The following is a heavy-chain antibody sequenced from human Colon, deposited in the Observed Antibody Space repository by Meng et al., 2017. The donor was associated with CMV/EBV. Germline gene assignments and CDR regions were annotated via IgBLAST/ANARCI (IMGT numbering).Heavy chain of an antibody. CDR1: RFTFSSYE. V-gene: IGHV3-48*03. J-gene: IGHJ6*02. CDR2: ISNSGNTI. CDR3: ARGRLAAAANRYYYYGVDV. D-gene: IGHD6-13*01. Sequence: GGSLRLSCAASRFTFSSYEMHWVRQAPGKGLEWVSHISNSGNTIDYADSVKGRFTISRDNAKDSLYLQMNSLRAKDTAVYYCARGRLAAAANRYYYYGVDVWGQGTTVTVSS.